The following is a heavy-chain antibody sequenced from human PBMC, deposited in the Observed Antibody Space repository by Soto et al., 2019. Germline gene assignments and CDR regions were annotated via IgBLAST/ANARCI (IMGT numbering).Heavy chain of an antibody. D-gene: IGHD2-21*02. V-gene: IGHV1-46*01. Sequence: ASVKVSCKASGDTFTDYSIHWVRQAPGQGLEWMGTVNPSGGHTTYAQHFLGRVTMTRDTSTSTLYMELTSLTSDDTAIYYCARGGHVVVVTAALDYWGQGTLVTVSS. J-gene: IGHJ4*02. CDR1: GDTFTDYS. CDR2: VNPSGGHT. CDR3: ARGGHVVVVTAALDY.